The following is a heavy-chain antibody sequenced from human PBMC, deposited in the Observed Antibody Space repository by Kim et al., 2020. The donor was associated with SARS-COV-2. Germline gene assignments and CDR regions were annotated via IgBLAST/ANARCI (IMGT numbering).Heavy chain of an antibody. J-gene: IGHJ5*02. D-gene: IGHD3-22*01. CDR2: INHSGST. Sequence: SETLSLTCAVYGGSFSGYYWSWIRQPPGKGLERIGEINHSGSTNYNPSLKSRVTISVDTSKNQFSLKLSSVTAADTAVYYLLITMIVVVILNWFDPWGQGTLVTVSS. CDR1: GGSFSGYY. CDR3: LITMIVVVILNWFDP. V-gene: IGHV4-34*01.